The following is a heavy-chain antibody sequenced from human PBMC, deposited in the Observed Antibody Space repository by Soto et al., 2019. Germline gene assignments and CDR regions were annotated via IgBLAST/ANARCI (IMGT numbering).Heavy chain of an antibody. CDR1: GGSFSGYY. CDR3: ARGGWGYSSGWYPSYYFDY. Sequence: QVQLQQWGAGLLKPSETLSLTCAVYGGSFSGYYWSWIRQPPGKGLEWIGEINHSGSTNYNPSLKSRVTISVDTSKNQFSLKLSSVTAADTAVYYCARGGWGYSSGWYPSYYFDYWGQGTLVTVSS. CDR2: INHSGST. D-gene: IGHD6-19*01. V-gene: IGHV4-34*01. J-gene: IGHJ4*02.